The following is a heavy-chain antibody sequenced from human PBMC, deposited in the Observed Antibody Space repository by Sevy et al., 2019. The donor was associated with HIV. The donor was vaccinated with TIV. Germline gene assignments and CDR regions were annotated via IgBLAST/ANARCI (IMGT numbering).Heavy chain of an antibody. CDR1: GFIFSKFA. V-gene: IGHV3-23*01. J-gene: IGHJ4*02. CDR2: VSGNDGST. Sequence: GGSLRLSCAASGFIFSKFALSWVRQAPGRGLEWVSAVSGNDGSTYYAASVNGRFTISRDISENMLYLQMNSLSAEDTAVYYCAKDFSYGGNSWNFDFWGQGTLVTVSS. CDR3: AKDFSYGGNSWNFDF. D-gene: IGHD4-17*01.